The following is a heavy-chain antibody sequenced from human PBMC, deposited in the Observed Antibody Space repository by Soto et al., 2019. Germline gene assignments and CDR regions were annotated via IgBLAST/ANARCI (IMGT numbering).Heavy chain of an antibody. CDR3: AKSIGEDSSGCQLDY. Sequence: SETLSLTCTVSGHSISSGGYYWSWIRQHPGKGLEWVGYIYFTGTTYYNPSLKSRLAISVDTSKNQFSLKLSSVTAADTAVYYCAKSIGEDSSGCQLDYWGQGTLVTVSS. CDR1: GHSISSGGYY. D-gene: IGHD3-22*01. V-gene: IGHV4-31*03. J-gene: IGHJ4*02. CDR2: IYFTGTT.